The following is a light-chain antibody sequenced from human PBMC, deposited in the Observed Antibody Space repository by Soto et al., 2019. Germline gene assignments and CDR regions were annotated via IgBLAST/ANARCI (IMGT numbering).Light chain of an antibody. CDR1: QSISRN. CDR2: AAS. J-gene: IGKJ5*01. V-gene: IGKV1-39*01. Sequence: DIQMTQSPSSLSASVGDRVTITCRASQSISRNLNWYQHKPGKAPKLLIYAASSLQNGVPSRFSGVGSRTEFTNTISRAQPEDFGIYSCEESDTTASITFGQGTRLYSK. CDR3: EESDTTASIT.